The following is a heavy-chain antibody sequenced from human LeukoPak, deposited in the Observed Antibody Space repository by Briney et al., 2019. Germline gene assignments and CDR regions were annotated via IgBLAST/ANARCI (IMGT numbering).Heavy chain of an antibody. D-gene: IGHD3-10*01. CDR3: ARALPGGAFDI. J-gene: IGHJ3*02. CDR1: GFTFSSYA. Sequence: GGSLRLSCAASGFTFSSYAMSWVRQAPGKGLEWVSDINGSGGSTYYADSVKGRFTISRENAKNSLYLQMNSLRAGDTAVYYCARALPGGAFDIWGQGTMVTVSS. CDR2: INGSGGST. V-gene: IGHV3-23*01.